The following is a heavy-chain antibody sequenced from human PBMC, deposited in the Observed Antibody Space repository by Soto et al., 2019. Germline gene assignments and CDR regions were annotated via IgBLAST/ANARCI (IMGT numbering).Heavy chain of an antibody. Sequence: QITLKESGPTLVKPTQTLTLTCNFSGFSLSTSGVGLGWIRQPPGKALEWLALIYWDDDKRYSPSLKSRLTITTDTTKNQVVLTMKNMDHVYTDTSFCAPYFYGDYEGNWLGPWGQGTLVTVSS. CDR2: IYWDDDK. V-gene: IGHV2-5*02. CDR3: APYFYGDYEGNWLGP. D-gene: IGHD4-17*01. CDR1: GFSLSTSGVG. J-gene: IGHJ5*02.